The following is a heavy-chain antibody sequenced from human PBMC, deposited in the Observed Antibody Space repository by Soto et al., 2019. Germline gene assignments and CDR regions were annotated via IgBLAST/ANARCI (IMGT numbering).Heavy chain of an antibody. Sequence: SETLSLTCAVSGYSISSGYYWGWIRQPPGKGLEWIGSIYHSGSTYYNPSLKSRVTISVDTSKNQFSLKLSSVTAADTAVYYCARFPGGWLDYWGQGTLLTVSS. CDR2: IYHSGST. J-gene: IGHJ4*02. D-gene: IGHD6-19*01. CDR1: GYSISSGYY. V-gene: IGHV4-38-2*01. CDR3: ARFPGGWLDY.